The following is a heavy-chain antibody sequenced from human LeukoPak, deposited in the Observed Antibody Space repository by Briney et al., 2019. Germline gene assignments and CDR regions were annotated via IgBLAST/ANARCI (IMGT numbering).Heavy chain of an antibody. J-gene: IGHJ4*02. D-gene: IGHD2-2*01. V-gene: IGHV3-53*01. CDR2: IYSGGST. CDR3: ARGGYCSSTSCLYFDY. Sequence: GGSLRLSCAASGFTFSSYSMNWVRQAPGKGLEWVSVIYSGGSTYYADSVKGRFTISRDNSKNTLYLQMNSLRAEDTAVYYCARGGYCSSTSCLYFDYWGQGTLVTVSS. CDR1: GFTFSSYS.